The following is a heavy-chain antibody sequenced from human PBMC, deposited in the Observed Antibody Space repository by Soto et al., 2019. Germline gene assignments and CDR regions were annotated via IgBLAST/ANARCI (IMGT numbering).Heavy chain of an antibody. D-gene: IGHD3-3*01. V-gene: IGHV1-8*01. CDR2: MNPNSGNT. Sequence: GASVKVSCKASGYTFTIYDINWVRQATGQGLEWMGWMNPNSGNTGYAQKFQGRVTMTRNTSISTAYMELSSLRSEDTAVYYCARGHAYDFWSGYYSIGVRFDYWGQGTLVTVSS. CDR3: ARGHAYDFWSGYYSIGVRFDY. J-gene: IGHJ4*02. CDR1: GYTFTIYD.